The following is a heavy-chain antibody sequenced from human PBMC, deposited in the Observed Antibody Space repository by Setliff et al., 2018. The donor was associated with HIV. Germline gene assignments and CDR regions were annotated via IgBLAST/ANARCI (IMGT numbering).Heavy chain of an antibody. D-gene: IGHD1-26*01. Sequence: KSSETLSLTCTVYGASISNSNSYWGWIRQPPGKGLEWIGYIYYSGSTNYNPSLKSRVTISVDTSKNQFSLKLSSVTAADTAVYYCASVSSATYYYFQQWGQGTLVTVSS. CDR2: IYYSGST. J-gene: IGHJ1*01. V-gene: IGHV4-61*01. CDR3: ASVSSATYYYFQQ. CDR1: GASISNSNSY.